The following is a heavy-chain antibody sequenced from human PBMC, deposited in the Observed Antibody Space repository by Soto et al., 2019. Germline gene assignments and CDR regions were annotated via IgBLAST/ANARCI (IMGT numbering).Heavy chain of an antibody. J-gene: IGHJ4*02. Sequence: GGSLRLSCAASGFTFSSYWMHWVRQAPGKGLVWVSRINSDGSSTNYADSVKGRFTISRDNAKNTPYLQMNSLRAEDTAVYYCARVMDFWSGSAGLGYFDYWGQGTLVTVSS. V-gene: IGHV3-74*01. CDR2: INSDGSST. D-gene: IGHD3-3*01. CDR1: GFTFSSYW. CDR3: ARVMDFWSGSAGLGYFDY.